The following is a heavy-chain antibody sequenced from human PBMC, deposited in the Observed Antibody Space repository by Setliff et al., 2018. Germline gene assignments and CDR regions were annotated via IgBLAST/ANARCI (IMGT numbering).Heavy chain of an antibody. CDR3: TTGLRHGVPYFDL. D-gene: IGHD3-10*01. V-gene: IGHV1-69-2*01. CDR2: VNPEDGHT. J-gene: IGHJ4*02. Sequence: ASVKVSCKASGYTFTDYYMHWVQQAPGKGLEWMGRVNPEDGHTKYAEKFQGRITISADMSLDIAHMELGSLTSEDTAVYYCTTGLRHGVPYFDLWGQGTLVTVSS. CDR1: GYTFTDYY.